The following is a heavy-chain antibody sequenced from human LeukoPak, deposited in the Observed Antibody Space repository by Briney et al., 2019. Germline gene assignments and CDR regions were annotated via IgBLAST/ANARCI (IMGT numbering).Heavy chain of an antibody. J-gene: IGHJ6*04. Sequence: PGGSLRLSCAASGFTFSSYGMHWVRQAPGKGLEWVAVISYDGSNKYYADSVKGRFTISRDNSKNTLYLQMNSLRAEDTAVYYCARAWIQLWHPYYYYGMDVWGKGTTVTVSS. V-gene: IGHV3-30*03. D-gene: IGHD5-18*01. CDR1: GFTFSSYG. CDR3: ARAWIQLWHPYYYYGMDV. CDR2: ISYDGSNK.